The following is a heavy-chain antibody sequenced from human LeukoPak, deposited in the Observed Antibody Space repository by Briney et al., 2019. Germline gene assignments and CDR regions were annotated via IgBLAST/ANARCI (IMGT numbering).Heavy chain of an antibody. D-gene: IGHD6-19*01. J-gene: IGHJ4*02. Sequence: PSETLSLTCVVSGGFISSNNWWSWVRQAPGKGLEWVSGISGGGGSTYYADSVKGRFTISKDNSKNTLYLQMNSLRAEDTAVYYCARVGYTSGWYRNWGQGTLVTVSS. CDR3: ARVGYTSGWYRN. CDR1: GGFISSNN. V-gene: IGHV3-23*01. CDR2: ISGGGGST.